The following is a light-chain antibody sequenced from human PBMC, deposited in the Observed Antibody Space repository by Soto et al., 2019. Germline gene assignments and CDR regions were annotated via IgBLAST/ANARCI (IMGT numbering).Light chain of an antibody. Sequence: QSVLTQPASVSGSPGQSITNSCTGTSSDVGGYNYVSWYQQHPGKAPKLMIYDVSNRPSGVSNRFSGSKSGNTASLTISGLQAEDEADYYCSSYTSSSTLAVFGGGTQLTVL. J-gene: IGLJ7*01. CDR1: SSDVGGYNY. V-gene: IGLV2-14*01. CDR2: DVS. CDR3: SSYTSSSTLAV.